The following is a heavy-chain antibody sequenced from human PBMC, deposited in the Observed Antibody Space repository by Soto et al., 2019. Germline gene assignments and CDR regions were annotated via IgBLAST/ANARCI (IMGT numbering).Heavy chain of an antibody. D-gene: IGHD5-18*01. CDR3: AKDKHTAMDLYYYYYGMDV. CDR2: ISYDGSNK. CDR1: GFTFSSYG. J-gene: IGHJ6*02. Sequence: GGSLRLSCAASGFTFSSYGMHWVRQAPGKGLEWVAVISYDGSNKYYADSVKGRFTISRDNSKNTLYLQMNSLRAEDTAVYYCAKDKHTAMDLYYYYYGMDVWGQGTTVTVSS. V-gene: IGHV3-30*18.